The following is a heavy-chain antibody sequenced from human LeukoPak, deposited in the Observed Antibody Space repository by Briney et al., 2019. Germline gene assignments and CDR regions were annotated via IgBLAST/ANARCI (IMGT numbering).Heavy chain of an antibody. CDR2: ISWDGGST. Sequence: GGSLRLSCAASGFTFDDYTMHWVRQAPGKGLEWVSLISWDGGSTYYADSVKGRFTISRDNSKNSLYLQMNSLRTEDTALYYCAKDLKVDGAWYYYYGMDVWGQGTTVTVSS. V-gene: IGHV3-43*01. CDR1: GFTFDDYT. D-gene: IGHD2-15*01. J-gene: IGHJ6*02. CDR3: AKDLKVDGAWYYYYGMDV.